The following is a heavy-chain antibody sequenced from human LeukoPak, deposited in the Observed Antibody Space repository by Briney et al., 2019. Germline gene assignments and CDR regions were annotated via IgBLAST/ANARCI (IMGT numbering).Heavy chain of an antibody. V-gene: IGHV1-18*01. CDR3: ARDLKRGYSSGRYSWGTGSSNDF. D-gene: IGHD6-19*01. J-gene: IGHJ4*02. CDR1: GYTFTSYG. Sequence: ASVKVSCKASGYTFTSYGISWVRQAPGQGLEWMGWISPYNSNTYYAQNLQGRVTMTTDTSTSTTYMELRSLRSDDTAVYYCARDLKRGYSSGRYSWGTGSSNDFWGQGTLVTVSS. CDR2: ISPYNSNT.